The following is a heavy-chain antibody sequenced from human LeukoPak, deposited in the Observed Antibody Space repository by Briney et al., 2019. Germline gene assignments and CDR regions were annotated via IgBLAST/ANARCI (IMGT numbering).Heavy chain of an antibody. V-gene: IGHV3-23*01. Sequence: GGSLRLSCVASGFNFSIYIMSWVRQAPGKGLECVSSISGSGGSTYDADSVKGRFTISRDNSKNTLYLQMNSLRAEDTAVYYCAKDSVRHYDSSGYYGYWGQGTLVTVSS. CDR2: ISGSGGST. J-gene: IGHJ4*02. CDR3: AKDSVRHYDSSGYYGY. CDR1: GFNFSIYI. D-gene: IGHD3-22*01.